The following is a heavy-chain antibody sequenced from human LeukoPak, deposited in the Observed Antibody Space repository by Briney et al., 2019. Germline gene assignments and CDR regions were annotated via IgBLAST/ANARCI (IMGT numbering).Heavy chain of an antibody. J-gene: IGHJ4*02. CDR3: ARDFDGQDY. D-gene: IGHD3-9*01. CDR2: INPDGSTT. Sequence: GGSLRLSCAASGFTFIRYWIHWVRQVPGKGLEWVSRINPDGSTTTYADSVKGRFTLSRDNAENTVYLQMNSLRAEDTAVYYCARDFDGQDYWGQGTLVTVSS. V-gene: IGHV3-74*01. CDR1: GFTFIRYW.